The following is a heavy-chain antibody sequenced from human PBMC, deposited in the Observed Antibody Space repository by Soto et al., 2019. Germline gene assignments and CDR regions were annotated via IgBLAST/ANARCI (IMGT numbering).Heavy chain of an antibody. CDR2: IHHSGST. CDR3: ARGNWNVVAGTFGYYGMDV. V-gene: IGHV4-34*01. CDR1: GGYFSGYY. J-gene: IGHJ6*02. D-gene: IGHD1-1*01. Sequence: QVQLQQWGAGLLKPSETLSLTCAVYGGYFSGYYWCWIRQPPGQGLEWIWEIHHSGSTNYNPSLKSRVTISLDTSKNQSSLKLSSVTAADTAVYYCARGNWNVVAGTFGYYGMDVWGQGTTVTVSS.